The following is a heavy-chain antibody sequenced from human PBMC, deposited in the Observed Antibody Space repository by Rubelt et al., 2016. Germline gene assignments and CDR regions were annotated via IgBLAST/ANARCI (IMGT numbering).Heavy chain of an antibody. CDR3: AKDGSGYGYFDY. V-gene: IGHV3-23*04. Sequence: EVQLVESGGGLVQRGGSLRLSCAASGFTFISYAMSWVRQAPGKGLEWVSTINGSGVNTYYADSVKCRFTISRDNSMNTLYLQMNSLRAEDTAVYYCAKDGSGYGYFDYWGQGTLVTVSS. CDR1: GFTFISYA. J-gene: IGHJ4*02. D-gene: IGHD5-18*01. CDR2: INGSGVNT.